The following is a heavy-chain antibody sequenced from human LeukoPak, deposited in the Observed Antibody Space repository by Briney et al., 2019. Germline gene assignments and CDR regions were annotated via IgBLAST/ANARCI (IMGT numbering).Heavy chain of an antibody. Sequence: PSETLSLTCTVSGGSISSYYWSWLRQPPGKGLEWIGYIYYSGSTNYNPSLKSRVTISVDTSKNQFSLKLSSVTAADTAVYYCARDKIVGENAFDIWGQGTMVTVSS. D-gene: IGHD3-10*01. CDR1: GGSISSYY. V-gene: IGHV4-59*01. CDR3: ARDKIVGENAFDI. J-gene: IGHJ3*02. CDR2: IYYSGST.